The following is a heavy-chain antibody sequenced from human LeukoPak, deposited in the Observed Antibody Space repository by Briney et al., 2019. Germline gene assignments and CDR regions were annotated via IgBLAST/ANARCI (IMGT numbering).Heavy chain of an antibody. V-gene: IGHV4-59*08. CDR2: IYYSGST. D-gene: IGHD3-22*01. CDR3: AGTITMIVGPYAFDI. Sequence: SETLSLTCTVSGGSISSYYWSWIRQPPGKGLEWIGYIYYSGSTNYNPSLKSRVTISVDTSKNQFSLKLSSVTAADTAVYYCAGTITMIVGPYAFDIWGQGTMVTVSS. CDR1: GGSISSYY. J-gene: IGHJ3*02.